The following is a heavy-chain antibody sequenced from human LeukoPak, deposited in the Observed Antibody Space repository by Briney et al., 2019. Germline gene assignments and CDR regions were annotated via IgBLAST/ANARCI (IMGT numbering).Heavy chain of an antibody. CDR1: GFPFRTYG. Sequence: PGSSLTLCCAASGFPFRTYGMHWVRQPPVPGLEGVAVMSSDGAIIHYADSVKGRFTISRDNSKNTLYLQINSLRAEDTAVYYCARDDEFDDYDRGRNTISFDYWGQGTLVTVS. CDR3: ARDDEFDDYDRGRNTISFDY. CDR2: MSSDGAII. D-gene: IGHD3-22*01. V-gene: IGHV3-33*01. J-gene: IGHJ4*02.